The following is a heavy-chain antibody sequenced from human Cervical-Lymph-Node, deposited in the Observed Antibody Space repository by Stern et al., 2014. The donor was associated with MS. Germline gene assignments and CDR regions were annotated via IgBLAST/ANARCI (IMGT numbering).Heavy chain of an antibody. CDR3: ARDEGIGGYFDY. J-gene: IGHJ4*02. CDR1: GFTFSSYG. CDR2: IWYDGSDK. V-gene: IGHV3-33*01. D-gene: IGHD1-26*01. Sequence: VQLGESGGGVVQPGRSLRLSCAASGFTFSSYGMHWVRQAPGKGLAWVAVIWYDGSDKYYADSVKGRFTISRDNSKNTLYLQMNSLRAEDTAVYYCARDEGIGGYFDYWGQGTLVTVSS.